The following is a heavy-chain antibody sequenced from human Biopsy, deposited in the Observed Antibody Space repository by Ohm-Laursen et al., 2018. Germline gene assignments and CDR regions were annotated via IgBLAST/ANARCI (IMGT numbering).Heavy chain of an antibody. CDR2: INQSGST. J-gene: IGHJ6*02. CDR3: ARGSGYFKLDV. CDR1: GETSSGYF. D-gene: IGHD5-12*01. Sequence: SETLSLTCAVNGETSSGYFWNWLRQPPGKGLEWIGEINQSGSTKYNPSLKRRATLSADSSNSQFSLRLTSVTAADTAIYYCARGSGYFKLDVWGQGTTVTVSS. V-gene: IGHV4-34*01.